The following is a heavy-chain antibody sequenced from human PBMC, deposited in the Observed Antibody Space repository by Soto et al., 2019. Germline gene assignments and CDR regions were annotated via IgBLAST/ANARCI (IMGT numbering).Heavy chain of an antibody. V-gene: IGHV4-59*12. Sequence: SETLSLTCTVSGGSISSYYWSWIRQPPGKGLEWIGYIYYSGSTNYNPSLKSRVTITLDKSISTAYLQWSSLEASDTAMFYCGILTSYDFSRVDVWGQGTTVTVSS. D-gene: IGHD3-3*01. J-gene: IGHJ6*02. CDR1: GGSISSYY. CDR3: GILTSYDFSRVDV. CDR2: IYYSGST.